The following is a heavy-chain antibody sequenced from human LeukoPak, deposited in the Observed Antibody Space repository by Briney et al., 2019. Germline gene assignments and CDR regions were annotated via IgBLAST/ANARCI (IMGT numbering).Heavy chain of an antibody. V-gene: IGHV4-34*01. CDR2: INHSGST. CDR1: GGSFSGYY. Sequence: SETLSLTCAVYGGSFSGYYWSWIRQPPGKGLEWIGEINHSGSTNYDPSLKSRVTISVDTSKNQFSLKLSSVTAADTAVYYCARVAFSYNWFDPWGQGTLVTVSS. CDR3: ARVAFSYNWFDP. D-gene: IGHD2/OR15-2a*01. J-gene: IGHJ5*02.